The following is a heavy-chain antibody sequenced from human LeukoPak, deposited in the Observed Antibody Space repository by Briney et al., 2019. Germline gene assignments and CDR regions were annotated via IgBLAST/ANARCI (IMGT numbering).Heavy chain of an antibody. J-gene: IGHJ5*02. CDR3: ARVYYYDSSGYLGFDP. Sequence: SEALSLTCPVSGGSLSSSSYYWGWVRQPPGKGLEWIGCIYYSGSTYYNPSLKSRVTISVDTSKNQFSLKLSSVTAADTAVYYCARVYYYDSSGYLGFDPWGQGTLVTVSS. D-gene: IGHD3-22*01. CDR2: IYYSGST. V-gene: IGHV4-39*07. CDR1: GGSLSSSSYY.